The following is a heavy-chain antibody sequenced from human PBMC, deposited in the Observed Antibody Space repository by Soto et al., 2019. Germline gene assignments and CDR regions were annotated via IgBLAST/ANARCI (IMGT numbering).Heavy chain of an antibody. CDR2: FYYSEST. CDR3: ARGTLVRGVITHLIDY. Sequence: PSETLSLTCAVSGGSISSSSFYWGWIRQPPGKGLEWIGSFYYSESTYYNPSLKSRVIISVDTSKNQFSLKLSSVTAADTAVYYCARGTLVRGVITHLIDYWGHGTLVTVSS. J-gene: IGHJ4*01. D-gene: IGHD3-10*01. V-gene: IGHV4-39*01. CDR1: GGSISSSSFY.